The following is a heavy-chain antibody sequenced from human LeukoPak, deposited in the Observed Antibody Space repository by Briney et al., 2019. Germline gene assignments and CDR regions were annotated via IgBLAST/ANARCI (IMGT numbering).Heavy chain of an antibody. V-gene: IGHV3-23*01. J-gene: IGHJ5*02. Sequence: QRGGSLRLSCAASGFTFSSYAMSWVRQAPGKGVEWVSAISGSGGSTYYADSVKGRFTISGDNSKNTLYLQMNSLRAEDTAVYYCAKDPYSSGWYGGNWFDPWGQGTLVTVSS. CDR1: GFTFSSYA. D-gene: IGHD6-19*01. CDR2: ISGSGGST. CDR3: AKDPYSSGWYGGNWFDP.